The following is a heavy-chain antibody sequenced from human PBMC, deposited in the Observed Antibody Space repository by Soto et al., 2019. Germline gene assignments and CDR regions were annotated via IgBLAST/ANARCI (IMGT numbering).Heavy chain of an antibody. Sequence: QAQVVQSGAEVRKPGSSVKLSCKASEGTFNSYAIAWVRQAPGQGLEWMGGIIPYYNTLNYAQKFQDRVTITADDSTNTVYMELSSLRSDDTAVYFWASGASRWYPSFFDSWAQGTLVTVSS. CDR2: IIPYYNTL. J-gene: IGHJ4*02. V-gene: IGHV1-69*01. D-gene: IGHD6-13*01. CDR1: EGTFNSYA. CDR3: ASGASRWYPSFFDS.